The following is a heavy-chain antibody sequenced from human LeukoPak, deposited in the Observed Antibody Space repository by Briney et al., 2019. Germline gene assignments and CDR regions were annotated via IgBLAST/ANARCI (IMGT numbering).Heavy chain of an antibody. J-gene: IGHJ3*02. Sequence: SETLSLTCTVSGGSISSYYWSWIRQPPGKGLEWIGYIYYSGSTNYNPSLKSRVTISVDTSKNQFSLKLSSVTAADTAVYYCARDSVGLTLGLAFDIWGQGTMVAVSS. CDR3: ARDSVGLTLGLAFDI. D-gene: IGHD7-27*01. CDR2: IYYSGST. V-gene: IGHV4-59*12. CDR1: GGSISSYY.